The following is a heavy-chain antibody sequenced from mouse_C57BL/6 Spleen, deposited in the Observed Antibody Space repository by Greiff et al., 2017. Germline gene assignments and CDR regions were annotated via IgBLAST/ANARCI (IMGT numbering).Heavy chain of an antibody. CDR1: GYTFTSSW. V-gene: IGHV1-53*01. CDR2: NNPSNGGT. J-gene: IGHJ2*01. Sequence: QVQLQQPGTELVKPGASVKLSCKASGYTFTSSWMHWVKQRPGQGLEWIGNNNPSNGGTNYNEKFKSKATLTVDKSSSTAYMQLSSLTSEDSAVYYCARSGVLPPYFDYWGQGTTLTVSS. D-gene: IGHD1-1*01. CDR3: ARSGVLPPYFDY.